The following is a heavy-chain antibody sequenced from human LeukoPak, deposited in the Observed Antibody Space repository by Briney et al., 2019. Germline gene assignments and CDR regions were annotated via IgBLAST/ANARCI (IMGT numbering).Heavy chain of an antibody. V-gene: IGHV4-59*11. J-gene: IGHJ5*02. CDR2: IYYSGST. CDR3: ARETDSSSWYNWFDP. Sequence: SETLSLTCTVSGGSISSHYWSWIRQSPGKGLEWIGYIYYSGSTNYNPSLKSRVTISVDTSKNQFSLKLSSVTAADTAVYYCARETDSSSWYNWFDPWGQGTLVTVSS. CDR1: GGSISSHY. D-gene: IGHD6-13*01.